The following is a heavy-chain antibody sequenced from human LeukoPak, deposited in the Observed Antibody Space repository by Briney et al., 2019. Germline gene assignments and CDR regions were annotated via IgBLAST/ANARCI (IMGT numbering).Heavy chain of an antibody. CDR3: ARDEGIAVAGTRYFDY. CDR2: ISAYNGNT. Sequence: ASVKVSCKASGYTFTSYGISWVRHAPGQGLEWMAWISAYNGNTNYAPKLQGRVTMTTDTSTRTAYMELRSLRSDDTAVYYCARDEGIAVAGTRYFDYWGQGTLVTVSS. J-gene: IGHJ4*02. V-gene: IGHV1-18*01. CDR1: GYTFTSYG. D-gene: IGHD6-19*01.